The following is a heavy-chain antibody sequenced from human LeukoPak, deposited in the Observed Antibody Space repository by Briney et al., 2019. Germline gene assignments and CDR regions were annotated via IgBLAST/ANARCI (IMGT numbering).Heavy chain of an antibody. V-gene: IGHV3-21*01. CDR3: ARVESGYSGYEAPDY. J-gene: IGHJ4*02. CDR2: ISSSSSYI. Sequence: GGSLRLSCAASGFTFSSYSMNWVRQAPGKVLEWVSSISSSSSYIYYADSVKGRFTISRDNAKNSLYLQMNSLRAEDTAVYYCARVESGYSGYEAPDYWGQGTLVTVSS. CDR1: GFTFSSYS. D-gene: IGHD5-12*01.